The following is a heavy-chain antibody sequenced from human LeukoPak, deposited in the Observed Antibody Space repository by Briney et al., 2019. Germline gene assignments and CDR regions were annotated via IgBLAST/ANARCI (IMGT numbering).Heavy chain of an antibody. J-gene: IGHJ4*02. CDR3: AKDSTMTTVTKFFDY. Sequence: GGSLRLSCAASGFTFSSYWMSWVRQAPGKGLEWVANIKQDGSEKYYVDSVKGRFTISRDNAKNSLYLQMNSLRAEDTAVYYCAKDSTMTTVTKFFDYWGQGTLVTVSS. CDR1: GFTFSSYW. CDR2: IKQDGSEK. V-gene: IGHV3-7*03. D-gene: IGHD4-17*01.